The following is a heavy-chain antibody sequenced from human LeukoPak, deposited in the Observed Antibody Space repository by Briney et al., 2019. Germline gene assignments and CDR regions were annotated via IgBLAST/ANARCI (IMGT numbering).Heavy chain of an antibody. V-gene: IGHV1-8*01. D-gene: IGHD3-22*01. Sequence: ASVKVSCKASRYTFTSYDINWVREAAGQGLEWMGWMNPNTGRTGFAQKFQGRLTMTRDTSISTAYMELSSLRSEDTAVYYCARLSQTPDYYSNGGYYYLGYWGQGTPVTDSS. CDR1: RYTFTSYD. CDR3: ARLSQTPDYYSNGGYYYLGY. CDR2: MNPNTGRT. J-gene: IGHJ4*02.